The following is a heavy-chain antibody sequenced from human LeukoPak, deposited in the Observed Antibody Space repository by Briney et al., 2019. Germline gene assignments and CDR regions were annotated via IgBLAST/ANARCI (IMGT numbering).Heavy chain of an antibody. CDR2: ISSSSTYI. CDR1: RFTFSSYT. J-gene: IGHJ4*02. Sequence: GGSLRLSCAASRFTFSSYTMDWVRQAPGKGLEWVSSISSSSTYIYYADSVKGRFTISRDNSKNTLYLQMNSLRAEDTAVYYCAKERIVGATTYYFDYWGQGTLVTVSS. D-gene: IGHD1-26*01. CDR3: AKERIVGATTYYFDY. V-gene: IGHV3-21*04.